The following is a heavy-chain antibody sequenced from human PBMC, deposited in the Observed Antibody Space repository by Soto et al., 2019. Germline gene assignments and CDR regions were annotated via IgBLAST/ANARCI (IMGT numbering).Heavy chain of an antibody. CDR2: INVYNGNT. CDR1: GYTFTNYG. J-gene: IGHJ4*02. CDR3: ARGPDPTYSDY. V-gene: IGHV1-18*01. Sequence: QVQVVQSGAEVKKPGASVKVSCKASGYTFTNYGISWVRQAPGQGLEWMGWINVYNGNTNYAQKLRGRGIMTTDTSTSTAYMELKGLRSDDTAVYYCARGPDPTYSDYWGQGTLVTVSS.